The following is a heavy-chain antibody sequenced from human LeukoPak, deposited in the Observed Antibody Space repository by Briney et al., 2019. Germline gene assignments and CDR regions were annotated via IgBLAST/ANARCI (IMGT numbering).Heavy chain of an antibody. Sequence: SETLSLTCTVFGGSISSYYWSWIRQPAGKGLEWIGRIYTSGSTNYNPSLKSRVTMSVDTSKNQFSLKLSSVTAADTAVYYCARDSYSSSPGAYYYYGMDVWGQGTTVTVSS. CDR2: IYTSGST. D-gene: IGHD6-6*01. CDR3: ARDSYSSSPGAYYYYGMDV. V-gene: IGHV4-4*07. CDR1: GGSISSYY. J-gene: IGHJ6*02.